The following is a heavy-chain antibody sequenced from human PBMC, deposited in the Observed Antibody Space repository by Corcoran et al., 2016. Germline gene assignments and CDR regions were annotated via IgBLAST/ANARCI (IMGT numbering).Heavy chain of an antibody. Sequence: EVQLVESGGGLVKPGRSLRLSCTASGFTFGDYAMSWFRQAPGKGLEWVGFIRSKAYGGTTEYAASVKGRFTISRDDSKSIAYLQMNSLKTEDTAVYYWGRGLLWFGEFTSFDYWGQGTLVTVSS. CDR1: GFTFGDYA. D-gene: IGHD3-10*01. V-gene: IGHV3-49*05. CDR3: GRGLLWFGEFTSFDY. J-gene: IGHJ4*02. CDR2: IRSKAYGGTT.